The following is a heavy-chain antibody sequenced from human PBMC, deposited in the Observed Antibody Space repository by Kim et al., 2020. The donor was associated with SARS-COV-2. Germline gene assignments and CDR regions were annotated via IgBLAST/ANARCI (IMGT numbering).Heavy chain of an antibody. CDR1: GFTFSSYS. D-gene: IGHD5-18*01. J-gene: IGHJ6*02. V-gene: IGHV3-21*01. CDR3: ARREDTAMAHYYYYGMDV. Sequence: GSLRLSCAASGFTFSSYSMNWVRQAPGKGLEWVSSISSSSSYIYYADSVKGRFTISRDNAKNSLYLQMNSLRAEDTAVYYCARREDTAMAHYYYYGMDVWGQGTTVTVSS. CDR2: ISSSSSYI.